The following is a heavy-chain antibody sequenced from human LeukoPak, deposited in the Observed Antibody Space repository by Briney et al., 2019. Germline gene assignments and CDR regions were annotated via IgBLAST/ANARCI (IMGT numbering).Heavy chain of an antibody. J-gene: IGHJ4*02. Sequence: ASVKVSCKASGGTFSSYAISWVRQAPGQGLEWMGWINPNSGGTNDAQKFQGRVTMTRDTSISTAYMELSRLRSDDTAVYYCARDWNDGVFDYWGQGTLVTVSS. V-gene: IGHV1-2*02. CDR1: GGTFSSYA. CDR2: INPNSGGT. D-gene: IGHD1-1*01. CDR3: ARDWNDGVFDY.